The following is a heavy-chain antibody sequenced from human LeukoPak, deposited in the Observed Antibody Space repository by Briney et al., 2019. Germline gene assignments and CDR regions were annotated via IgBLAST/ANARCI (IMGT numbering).Heavy chain of an antibody. CDR2: INPNSGGT. CDR1: GYTFTGYY. D-gene: IGHD3-22*01. J-gene: IGHJ4*02. Sequence: ASVKVSCKASGYTFTGYYMHWVRQAPGQGLEWMGWINPNSGGTNYAQKFQGWVTMTRDTSISTAYMEPSRLRSDDTAVYYCARANYYDSSGYLGYWGQGTLVTVSS. V-gene: IGHV1-2*04. CDR3: ARANYYDSSGYLGY.